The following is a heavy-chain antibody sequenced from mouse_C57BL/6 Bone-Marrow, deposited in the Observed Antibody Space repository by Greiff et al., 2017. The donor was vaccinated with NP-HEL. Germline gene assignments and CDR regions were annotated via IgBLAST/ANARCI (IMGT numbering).Heavy chain of an antibody. J-gene: IGHJ1*03. V-gene: IGHV1-54*01. CDR2: INPGSGGT. CDR1: GYAFTNYL. Sequence: QVQLQQSGAELVRPGTSVKVSCKASGYAFTNYLIEWVKQRPGQGLEWIGVINPGSGGTKYNEKFKGKATLTADKSSSTAYMQLSSLTSEDSAVYFCARCGYWYFDVWGTGTTVTVSS. CDR3: ARCGYWYFDV.